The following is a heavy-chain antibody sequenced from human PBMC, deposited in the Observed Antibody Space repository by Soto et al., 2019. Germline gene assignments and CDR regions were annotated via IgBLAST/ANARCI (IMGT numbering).Heavy chain of an antibody. CDR2: IYYSGTT. Sequence: ETRCHRYTVSGGFMSSGSYYVGCLRHPPEKGLEWIGSIYYSGTTYYNPSLKSRVTISVDTSKNQFSLKLSSVTAADTAVYYCATQSSVLLWFGELSLYYFDYWGQGTQVT. D-gene: IGHD3-10*01. J-gene: IGHJ4*02. V-gene: IGHV4-39*01. CDR3: ATQSSVLLWFGELSLYYFDY. CDR1: GGFMSSGSYY.